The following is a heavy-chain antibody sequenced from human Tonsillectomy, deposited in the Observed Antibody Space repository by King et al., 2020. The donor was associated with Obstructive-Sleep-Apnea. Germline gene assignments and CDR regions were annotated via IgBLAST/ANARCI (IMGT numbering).Heavy chain of an antibody. CDR3: AGERLGGNGTTYYYYGMDV. D-gene: IGHD1-1*01. Sequence: QLVQSGAEVKKPGASVKVSCKASGYTFTGYYMHWVRQAPGQGLEWMGWINPNSGGTNYAQKFQGWVTMTRDTSISTAYMELSRLGSDDTAVYYCAGERLGGNGTTYYYYGMDVWGQGTTVTVSS. J-gene: IGHJ6*02. CDR1: GYTFTGYY. CDR2: INPNSGGT. V-gene: IGHV1-2*04.